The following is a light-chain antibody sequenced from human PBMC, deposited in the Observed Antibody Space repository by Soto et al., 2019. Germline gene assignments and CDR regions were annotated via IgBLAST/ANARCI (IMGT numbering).Light chain of an antibody. CDR3: TSYVGNDIWV. J-gene: IGLJ3*02. CDR2: EVT. CDR1: SSDVGAYKY. Sequence: QSALTQPPSASGSPGQSVTISCTGTSSDVGAYKYVSWYQQYPGKAPKLMIYEVTKRPSGVPDRFSGSKSGNTASLTVSGHHDEDEADYYCTSYVGNDIWVFGGGTKVTVL. V-gene: IGLV2-8*01.